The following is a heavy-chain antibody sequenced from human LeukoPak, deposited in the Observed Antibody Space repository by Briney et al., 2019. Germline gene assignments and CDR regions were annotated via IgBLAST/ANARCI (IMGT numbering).Heavy chain of an antibody. CDR1: GGSIIIYI. CDR2: IYYSGST. Sequence: SETLSLTCTHPGGSIIIYIGRSVRQPPGKGLEWIGYIYYSGSTNYNRSLKSRVTISVDTSKNQFSLKLSSVTAADTAVYYCAIEYLDRNYAFYIWGQGTMVTVSS. J-gene: IGHJ3*02. D-gene: IGHD3-22*01. CDR3: AIEYLDRNYAFYI. V-gene: IGHV4-59*01.